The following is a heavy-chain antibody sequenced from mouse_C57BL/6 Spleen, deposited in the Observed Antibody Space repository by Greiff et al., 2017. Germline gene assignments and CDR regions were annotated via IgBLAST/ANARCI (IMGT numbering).Heavy chain of an antibody. CDR3: ARVLYSKGDWYFDV. Sequence: EVMLVESGGGLVKPGGSLKLSCAASGFTFSSYAMSWVRQTPEKRLEWVATISDGGSYTYYPDNVKGRFTISRDNAKNNLYLQMSHLKSEDTAMYYCARVLYSKGDWYFDVWGTGTTVTVSS. V-gene: IGHV5-4*03. CDR2: ISDGGSYT. CDR1: GFTFSSYA. D-gene: IGHD2-5*01. J-gene: IGHJ1*03.